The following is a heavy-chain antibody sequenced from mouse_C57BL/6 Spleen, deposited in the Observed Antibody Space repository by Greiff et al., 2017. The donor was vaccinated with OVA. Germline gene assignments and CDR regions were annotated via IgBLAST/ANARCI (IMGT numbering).Heavy chain of an antibody. CDR3: ARWVYSNLYFDV. Sequence: QVQLQQPGAELVMPGASVKLSCKASGYTFTSYWMHWVKQRPGQGLEWIGEIDPSDSYTNYNQKFKGKSTLTVDKSSSTAYMQLSSLTSEDSAVYYCARWVYSNLYFDVWGTGTTVTVSS. V-gene: IGHV1-69*01. CDR1: GYTFTSYW. D-gene: IGHD2-5*01. CDR2: IDPSDSYT. J-gene: IGHJ1*03.